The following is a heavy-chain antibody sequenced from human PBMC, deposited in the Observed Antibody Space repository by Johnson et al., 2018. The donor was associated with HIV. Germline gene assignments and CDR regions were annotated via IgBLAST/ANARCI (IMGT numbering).Heavy chain of an antibody. J-gene: IGHJ3*02. V-gene: IGHV3-15*01. D-gene: IGHD4-11*01. Sequence: VQLVESGGDLVKPGGSLRLSCAASGFTFSNAWMSWVRQAPGKGLEWVGRIKSKSDGGTTDYTAPVKGRFTISRDDSKNTLYLQMNSLKTEDTAVYYCTTPITVTYAFDIWGQGTMVTVSS. CDR3: TTPITVTYAFDI. CDR2: IKSKSDGGTT. CDR1: GFTFSNAW.